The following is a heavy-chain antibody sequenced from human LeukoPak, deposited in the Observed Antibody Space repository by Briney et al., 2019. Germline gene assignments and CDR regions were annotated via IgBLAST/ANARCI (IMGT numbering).Heavy chain of an antibody. CDR2: ISSGSRTI. CDR1: GFTFSSYS. Sequence: GGSLRLSCAASGFTFSSYSMNWVRQAPGKGLEWVSYISSGSRTIDYADSVKGRFTISRDNAKNSLYLQMSNLRAEDTAVYFCARGGGLDVWGQGATVTVSS. V-gene: IGHV3-48*04. D-gene: IGHD3-16*01. CDR3: ARGGGLDV. J-gene: IGHJ6*02.